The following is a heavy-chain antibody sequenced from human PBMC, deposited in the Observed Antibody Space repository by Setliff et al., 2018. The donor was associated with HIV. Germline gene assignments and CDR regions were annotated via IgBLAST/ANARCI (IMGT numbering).Heavy chain of an antibody. CDR2: VTPDGGDK. J-gene: IGHJ4*02. V-gene: IGHV3-7*01. CDR3: ARDLDYGDD. Sequence: GGSLRLSCAASGLTFSNYVMSWVRQTPGKGLEWVASVTPDGGDKYYANSMRGRFTISRDNGKNAVYLQMNSLTAEDTALYYCARDLDYGDDWGQGTLVTVLL. D-gene: IGHD3-16*01. CDR1: GLTFSNYV.